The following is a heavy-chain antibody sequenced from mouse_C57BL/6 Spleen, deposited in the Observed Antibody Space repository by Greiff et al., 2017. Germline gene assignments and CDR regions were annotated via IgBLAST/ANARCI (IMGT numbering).Heavy chain of an antibody. CDR3: ASGGSGYERKFDY. V-gene: IGHV1-59*01. CDR1: GYTFTSYW. J-gene: IGHJ2*01. CDR2: IDPSDSYT. D-gene: IGHD1-1*01. Sequence: VQLQQPGAELVRPGTSVKLSCKASGYTFTSYWMHWVKQRPGQGLEWIGVIDPSDSYTNYNQKFKGKATLTVDTSSSTAYMQLSSLTSEDSAVYYCASGGSGYERKFDYWGQGTTLTVSS.